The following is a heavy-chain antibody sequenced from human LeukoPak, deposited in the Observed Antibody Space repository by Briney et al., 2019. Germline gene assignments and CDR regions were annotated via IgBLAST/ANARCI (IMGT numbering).Heavy chain of an antibody. J-gene: IGHJ4*02. V-gene: IGHV4-61*01. Sequence: SETLSLTCTVSGGSISSSSYYWSRIRQPPGKGLEWIGYIYYSGSTNYNPSLKSRVTISVDTSKNQFSLKLSSVTAADTAVYYCARGVRLGELSLNIWSQGTLVTVSS. CDR2: IYYSGST. CDR1: GGSISSSSYY. CDR3: ARGVRLGELSLNI. D-gene: IGHD3-16*02.